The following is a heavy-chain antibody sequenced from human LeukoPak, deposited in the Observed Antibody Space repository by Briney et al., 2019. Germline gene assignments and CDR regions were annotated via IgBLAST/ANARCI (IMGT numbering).Heavy chain of an antibody. CDR3: ARGGYYYDSSGYYYGFFDY. V-gene: IGHV4-59*01. CDR1: GGSISSYY. CDR2: IYYSGST. D-gene: IGHD3-22*01. J-gene: IGHJ4*02. Sequence: PSETLSLTCTVSGGSISSYYWSWIRQPPGKGLEWIGYIYYSGSTNYNPSLKSRVTISVGTSKNQFSLKLSSVTAADTAVYYCARGGYYYDSSGYYYGFFDYWGQGTLVTVSS.